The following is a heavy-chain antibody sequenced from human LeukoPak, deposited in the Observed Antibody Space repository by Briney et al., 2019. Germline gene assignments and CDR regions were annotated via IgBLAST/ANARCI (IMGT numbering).Heavy chain of an antibody. Sequence: GGSLRLSCAASGFTFSSYSMNWVRQAPGKGLEWVSSISSSSSYIYYADSVKGRFTISRDNAENSLYLQMNSPRAEDTAVYYCASTQYYYDSSGYHHPGYWGQGTLVTVSS. CDR1: GFTFSSYS. CDR2: ISSSSSYI. CDR3: ASTQYYYDSSGYHHPGY. V-gene: IGHV3-21*01. D-gene: IGHD3-22*01. J-gene: IGHJ4*02.